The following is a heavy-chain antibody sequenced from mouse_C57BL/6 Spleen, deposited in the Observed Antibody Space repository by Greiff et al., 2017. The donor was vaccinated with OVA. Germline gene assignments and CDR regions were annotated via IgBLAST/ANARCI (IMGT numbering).Heavy chain of an antibody. V-gene: IGHV1-69*01. Sequence: QVQLQQPGAELVMPGASVKLSCKASGYTFTSYWMHWVKQRPGQGLEWIGEIDPSDSYTNYNQKFKGKSTLTVDKSSSTAYMQLSSLTSEDSAVYFCAGAFDYWGQGTTLTVSS. CDR3: AGAFDY. CDR2: IDPSDSYT. CDR1: GYTFTSYW. J-gene: IGHJ2*01.